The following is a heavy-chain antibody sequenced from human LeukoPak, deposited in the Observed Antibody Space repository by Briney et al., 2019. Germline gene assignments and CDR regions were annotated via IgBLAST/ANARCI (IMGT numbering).Heavy chain of an antibody. CDR3: ARSPYSGTYRGGVDY. Sequence: AAVKVSCKASGYTFTSYGISWVRQAPGQGLEWMGWISAYNGNTNYAQKLQGRVTMTTDTSTSTAYMELRSLRSDDTAVYYCARSPYSGTYRGGVDYWGQGTLVTVSS. J-gene: IGHJ4*02. V-gene: IGHV1-18*01. CDR2: ISAYNGNT. D-gene: IGHD1-26*01. CDR1: GYTFTSYG.